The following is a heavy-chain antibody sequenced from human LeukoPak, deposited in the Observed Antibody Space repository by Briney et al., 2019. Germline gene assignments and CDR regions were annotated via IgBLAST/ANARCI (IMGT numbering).Heavy chain of an antibody. CDR3: AREVGDNGAFDI. J-gene: IGHJ3*02. CDR2: IWDDGRIK. Sequence: PGGSLRLSCAASGFTFSNYIMHWVRQAPGKGLEWGALIWDDGRIKYYADSVKGRFTISRDNSKNTLFLQMNSLRAEDTAVYYCAREVGDNGAFDIWGQGTMVTVSS. D-gene: IGHD2-21*01. CDR1: GFTFSNYI. V-gene: IGHV3-33*08.